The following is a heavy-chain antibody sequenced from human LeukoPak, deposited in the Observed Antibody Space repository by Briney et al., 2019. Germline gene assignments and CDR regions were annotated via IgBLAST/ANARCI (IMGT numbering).Heavy chain of an antibody. J-gene: IGHJ4*02. CDR3: ALRGFSYDVDY. Sequence: GGSLRLSCAASGFTVSSNYMTWVRQAPGKGLEWVSVIYSSVSTDYADSVKGRFTISRDNSKNTLSLQMNSLRAEDTAVYYCALRGFSYDVDYWGQGSLVTVSS. V-gene: IGHV3-66*01. D-gene: IGHD5-18*01. CDR1: GFTVSSNY. CDR2: IYSSVST.